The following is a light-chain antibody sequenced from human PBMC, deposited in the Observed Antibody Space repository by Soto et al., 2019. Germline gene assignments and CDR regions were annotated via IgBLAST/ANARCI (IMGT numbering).Light chain of an antibody. J-gene: IGLJ2*01. V-gene: IGLV1-44*01. CDR3: AAWDDSLNGVV. CDR2: SND. CDR1: SSNIGSIT. Sequence: QSVLTQPPSASGTPGQRVTISCSGSSSNIGSITVNWYQQLPGMAPKLLIYSNDQRPSGVPDRFSGSKSGTSASLAISGLQSEDEADYYCAAWDDSLNGVVIGGGTKLTVL.